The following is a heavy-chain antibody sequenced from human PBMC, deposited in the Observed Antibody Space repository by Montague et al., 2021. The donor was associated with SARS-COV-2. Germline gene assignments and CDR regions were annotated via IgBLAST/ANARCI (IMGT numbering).Heavy chain of an antibody. J-gene: IGHJ3*02. CDR2: ITSISSSK. Sequence: SLRLSCAPSRFNFQVSELNWVRQAPGKGLEWVSYITSISSSKYYVESVEGRFAVSRDNARELLYLQMDDLRAEDTAIYYCVREYRSSSGRAFDIWGRGTLVIASS. V-gene: IGHV3-48*03. CDR1: RFNFQVSE. D-gene: IGHD1-26*01. CDR3: VREYRSSSGRAFDI.